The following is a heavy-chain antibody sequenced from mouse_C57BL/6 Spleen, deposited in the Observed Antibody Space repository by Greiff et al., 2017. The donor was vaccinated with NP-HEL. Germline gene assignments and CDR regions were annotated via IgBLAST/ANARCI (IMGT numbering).Heavy chain of an antibody. CDR2: IYPGDGDT. CDR3: ARWMKVLDY. CDR1: GYAFSSSW. Sequence: QVQLKESGPELVKPGASVKISCKASGYAFSSSWMNWVKQRPGKGLEWIGRIYPGDGDTNYNGKFKGKATLTADKSSSTAYMQLSSLTSEDSAVYFCARWMKVLDYWGQGTTLTVSS. J-gene: IGHJ2*01. V-gene: IGHV1-82*01.